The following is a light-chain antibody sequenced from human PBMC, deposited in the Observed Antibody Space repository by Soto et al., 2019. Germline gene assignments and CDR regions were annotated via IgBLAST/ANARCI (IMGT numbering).Light chain of an antibody. CDR3: QQYNNWPPIT. V-gene: IGKV3-15*01. CDR2: YAS. Sequence: EIMMTQSPATLSVSPGERATLSCRASQSVRNNLAWYQHKPGQVPRLLIYYASTRATGIPARLSGSGSGTEFTLTSSSLQSEDVAVYYCQQYNNWPPITFGQGTRLEIK. CDR1: QSVRNN. J-gene: IGKJ5*01.